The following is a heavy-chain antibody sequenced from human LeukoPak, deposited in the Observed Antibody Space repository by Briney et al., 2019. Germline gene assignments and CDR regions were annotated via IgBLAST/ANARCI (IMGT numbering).Heavy chain of an antibody. V-gene: IGHV3-33*01. CDR2: LLYDGNTK. CDR1: GFSLSNYG. CDR3: ARDHRPEIQYYYMDV. D-gene: IGHD1-14*01. J-gene: IGHJ6*03. Sequence: GGSLRLSCAASGFSLSNYGMHWVRQAPGKGLEWVAALLYDGNTKHYADSVRGRFTISRDISKNTFYLQMNSLTAVDTAVYYCARDHRPEIQYYYMDVWGKGTTVAVSS.